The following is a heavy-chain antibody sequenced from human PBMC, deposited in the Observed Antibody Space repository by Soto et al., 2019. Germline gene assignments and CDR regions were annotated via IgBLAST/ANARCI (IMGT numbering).Heavy chain of an antibody. CDR1: GGSISTYY. V-gene: IGHV4-59*04. Sequence: SETLSLTCTVSGGSISTYYWIWVRQPPGKRLEWIGYIYHSGSTYYNPSLKSRVTISVDTSKNQFSLKLSSVTAADTAVYYCARRRYYDSSGYYSIWGQGTLVTVSS. CDR2: IYHSGST. D-gene: IGHD3-22*01. CDR3: ARRRYYDSSGYYSI. J-gene: IGHJ4*02.